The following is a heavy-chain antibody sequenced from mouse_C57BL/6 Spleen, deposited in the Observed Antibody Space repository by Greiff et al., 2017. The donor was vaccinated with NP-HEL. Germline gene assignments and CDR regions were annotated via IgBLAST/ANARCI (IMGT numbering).Heavy chain of an antibody. V-gene: IGHV1-4*01. Sequence: VQVVESGAELARPGASVKMSCKASGYTFTSYTMHWVKQRPGQGLEWIGYINPSSGYTKYNQKFKDKATLTADKSSSTAYMQLSSLTSEDSAVYYCARSDGYYWYFDVWGTGTTVTVSS. D-gene: IGHD2-3*01. CDR3: ARSDGYYWYFDV. CDR2: INPSSGYT. CDR1: GYTFTSYT. J-gene: IGHJ1*03.